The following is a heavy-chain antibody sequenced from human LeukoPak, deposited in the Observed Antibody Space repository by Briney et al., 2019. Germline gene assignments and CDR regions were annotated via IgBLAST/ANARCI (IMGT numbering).Heavy chain of an antibody. V-gene: IGHV4-34*01. CDR1: H. CDR2: INHSGSA. Sequence: HWSWIRQPPGKGLEWIGEINHSGSANYNPSLKSRVTISVDASRKQFSLKLSSLTAADTAVYYCARAPSSGWYRDAFDIWGQGTMVSVSS. CDR3: ARAPSSGWYRDAFDI. D-gene: IGHD6-13*01. J-gene: IGHJ3*02.